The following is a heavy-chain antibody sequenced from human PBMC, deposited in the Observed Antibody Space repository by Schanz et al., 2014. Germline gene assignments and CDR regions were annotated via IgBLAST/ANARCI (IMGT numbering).Heavy chain of an antibody. CDR1: GYTFTSYG. D-gene: IGHD2-2*02. J-gene: IGHJ6*03. V-gene: IGHV1-18*01. Sequence: QVQLVQSGAEVKKPGASVKVSCKASGYTFTSYGIKWVRQAPGQGLEWMGWISAYNGHTDYAQKLQGRVTLTTDTSTSTAYMELRNLRADDTAVYYCAGTYCSSTSCYTGYYYMDVWGKGTTVTVSS. CDR3: AGTYCSSTSCYTGYYYMDV. CDR2: ISAYNGHT.